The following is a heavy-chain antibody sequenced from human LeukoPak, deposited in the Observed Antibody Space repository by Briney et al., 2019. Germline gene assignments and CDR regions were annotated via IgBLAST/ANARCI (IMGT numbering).Heavy chain of an antibody. J-gene: IGHJ3*02. CDR1: GGSISSYY. Sequence: SETLSLTCTVSGGSISSYYWTWIRQPPGKGLEWIGYIYYTGSTNYNPSLKSRVTISVDTSKIQFSLKLSSVTAADTAVYYCARVFGSGYDFRGAFDIWGQGTMVTVSS. V-gene: IGHV4-59*01. D-gene: IGHD5-12*01. CDR2: IYYTGST. CDR3: ARVFGSGYDFRGAFDI.